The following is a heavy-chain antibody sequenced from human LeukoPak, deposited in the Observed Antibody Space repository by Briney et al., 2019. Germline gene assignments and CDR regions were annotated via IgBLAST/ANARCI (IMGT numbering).Heavy chain of an antibody. D-gene: IGHD3-3*01. CDR3: GRDSVRSYDLWSAYYLGDKYYPMDA. CDR2: IYPSSGVT. J-gene: IGHJ6*02. CDR1: GYTFTAFY. Sequence: GASVKVSCKASGYTFTAFYLHWVRQAPGQGLEWMGRIYPSSGVTKYAQKFQGRITMTRDTSISTAYMELSGLRSDDTAVYYCGRDSVRSYDLWSAYYLGDKYYPMDAWGQGTTVTVSS. V-gene: IGHV1-2*06.